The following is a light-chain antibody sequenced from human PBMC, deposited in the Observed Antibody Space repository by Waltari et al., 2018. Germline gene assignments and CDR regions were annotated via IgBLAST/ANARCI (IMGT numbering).Light chain of an antibody. CDR1: QSVRTY. Sequence: EIVLTQSPATLSLSPGERATLSCRASQSVRTYLAWYQHRPGQAPRLLIYDASIRATGVPARFSGGGSWTEFTLSISGLQPEDFAVYYWQERSNWPGGAVGGGTKVGIK. J-gene: IGKJ4*01. CDR2: DAS. CDR3: QERSNWPGGA. V-gene: IGKV3-11*01.